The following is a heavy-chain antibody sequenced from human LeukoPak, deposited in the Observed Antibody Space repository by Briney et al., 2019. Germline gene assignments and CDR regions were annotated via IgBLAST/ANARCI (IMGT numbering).Heavy chain of an antibody. CDR3: ARDGITMIVVVHYINFDY. CDR2: ISGSGADT. J-gene: IGHJ4*02. CDR1: RFTLSSYA. D-gene: IGHD3-22*01. V-gene: IGHV3-23*01. Sequence: GGSLRLSCAASRFTLSSYATSWVRQAPGKGLEWVSAISGSGADTYYADSVKGRFTISTDNSKNTLYLQMNSLRAEGTAVYYCARDGITMIVVVHYINFDYWGQGTLVTVSS.